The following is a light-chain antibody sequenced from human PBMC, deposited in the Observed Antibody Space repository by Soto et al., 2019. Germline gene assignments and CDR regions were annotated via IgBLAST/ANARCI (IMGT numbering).Light chain of an antibody. CDR3: QKSYSSPLP. J-gene: IGKJ4*01. V-gene: IGKV1-39*01. Sequence: DIPMTQSPSSLSASVGDRVTITCRASQSINTYLNWYQQKPGKAPKLLIHAASSLQIVVPSRFSGSGSGTDFIRSIRGLEAEAIATYCCQKSYSSPLPFGGLANVKIK. CDR2: AAS. CDR1: QSINTY.